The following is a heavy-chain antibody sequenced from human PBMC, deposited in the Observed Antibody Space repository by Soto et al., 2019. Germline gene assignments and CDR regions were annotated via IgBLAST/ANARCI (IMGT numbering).Heavy chain of an antibody. Sequence: GVSLRLSCAASGFTFSSYWMFWVRQPPRQGLVWVSRINTDGSSTIYADSLKGLFTISRDNAKNTLYLQMNSLRAEDTAVYYCARALVMKGYYYGLDVWGQGT. CDR2: INTDGSST. CDR1: GFTFSSYW. J-gene: IGHJ6*02. CDR3: ARALVMKGYYYGLDV. V-gene: IGHV3-74*01.